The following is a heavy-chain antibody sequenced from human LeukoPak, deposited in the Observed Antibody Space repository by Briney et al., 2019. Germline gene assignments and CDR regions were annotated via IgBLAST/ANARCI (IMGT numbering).Heavy chain of an antibody. CDR3: ARDQGYYGSGSYYDNPYYYYYGMDV. D-gene: IGHD3-10*01. CDR1: GFTVSSNY. Sequence: GGSLRLSCAASGFTVSSNYMSWVRQAPGKGLEWVSVIYSGGSTYYADSVKGRFTISRDNSKNTLYLQMNSLRAEDTAVYYCARDQGYYGSGSYYDNPYYYYYGMDVWGQGTTVTVSS. J-gene: IGHJ6*02. CDR2: IYSGGST. V-gene: IGHV3-66*01.